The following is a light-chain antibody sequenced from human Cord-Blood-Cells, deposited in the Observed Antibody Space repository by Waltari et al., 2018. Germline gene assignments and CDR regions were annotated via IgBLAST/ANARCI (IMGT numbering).Light chain of an antibody. J-gene: IGKJ1*01. Sequence: TQSPATLSLSPGERATLSCRASQSVSSYLAWYQQKPGQAPRILIYDASNRATGIPARFSGSGSGTDFTLTISSLEPEDFAVYYCQQRSNWPWTFGQGTKVEIK. V-gene: IGKV3-11*01. CDR2: DAS. CDR1: QSVSSY. CDR3: QQRSNWPWT.